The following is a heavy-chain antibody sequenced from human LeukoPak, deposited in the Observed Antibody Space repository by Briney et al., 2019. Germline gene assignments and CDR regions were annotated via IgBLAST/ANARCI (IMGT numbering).Heavy chain of an antibody. J-gene: IGHJ5*02. CDR1: GGSFSGYY. CDR3: ARGGEYYDFWSGYYGAGIYNWFDP. D-gene: IGHD3-3*01. Sequence: SETLSLTCAVYGGSFSGYYWSWIRQPPGKGLEWIGEINHSGSTNYNPSLKSRVTISLDTSKSQFSLKVRYVTAADTAVYYCARGGEYYDFWSGYYGAGIYNWFDPWGQGTLVTVSS. CDR2: INHSGST. V-gene: IGHV4-34*01.